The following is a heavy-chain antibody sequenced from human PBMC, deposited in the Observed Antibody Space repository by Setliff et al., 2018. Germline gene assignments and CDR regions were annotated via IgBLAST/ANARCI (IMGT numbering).Heavy chain of an antibody. D-gene: IGHD3-3*01. CDR3: ARTPDGFLGDGYNLNTLGYFDS. J-gene: IGHJ4*02. CDR1: GASVSNVNYY. CDR2: IYYSGKT. V-gene: IGHV4-39*01. Sequence: SETLSLTCSVSGASVSNVNYYWGWIRQPPGRGLEWVASIYYSGKTYSNPYFKSRVTTSLDKSKNQFSLKLSSVTAADTAVCYCARTPDGFLGDGYNLNTLGYFDSWGQGTLVTVSS.